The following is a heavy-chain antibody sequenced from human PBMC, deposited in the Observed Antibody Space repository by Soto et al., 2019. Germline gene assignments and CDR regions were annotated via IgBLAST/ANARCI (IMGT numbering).Heavy chain of an antibody. CDR2: IWYDGSNK. CDR3: ARAHSGSYYGDY. CDR1: GFTFSSYG. V-gene: IGHV3-33*01. J-gene: IGHJ4*02. Sequence: QVQLVESGGGVVQPGRSLRLSCAASGFTFSSYGMHWVRQAPGKGLEWVAVIWYDGSNKYYADSVKCRFTISRDNSKNTLYLQMNSLSAEDTAVYYCARAHSGSYYGDYWGQGTLVTVSS. D-gene: IGHD1-26*01.